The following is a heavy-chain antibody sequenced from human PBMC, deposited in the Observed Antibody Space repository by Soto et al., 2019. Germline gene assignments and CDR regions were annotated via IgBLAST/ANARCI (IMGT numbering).Heavy chain of an antibody. D-gene: IGHD5-12*01. CDR1: GYTFTSYG. CDR3: ARAQRWLQLRSWFDP. CDR2: ISAYNGNT. V-gene: IGHV1-18*01. J-gene: IGHJ5*02. Sequence: ASVKVSCRASGYTFTSYGISWVRQAPGQGLEWMGWISAYNGNTNYAQKLQGRVTMTTDTSTSTAYMELRSLRSDDTAVYYCARAQRWLQLRSWFDPWGQGTLVTVSS.